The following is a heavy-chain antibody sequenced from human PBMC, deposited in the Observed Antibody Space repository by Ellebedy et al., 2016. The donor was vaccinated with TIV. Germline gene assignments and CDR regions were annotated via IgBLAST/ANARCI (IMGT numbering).Heavy chain of an antibody. J-gene: IGHJ6*02. CDR2: FSEDGSST. Sequence: GESLKISCAASGFTFDDFAMHWVRQAPGRGLEWVSLFSEDGSSTYYADSVKGRFTISRDNSKNSLYLQMNSLTTEDTALYCCAKAHYYGSGRVMDVWGQGTTVTVSS. V-gene: IGHV3-43*02. CDR3: AKAHYYGSGRVMDV. D-gene: IGHD3-10*01. CDR1: GFTFDDFA.